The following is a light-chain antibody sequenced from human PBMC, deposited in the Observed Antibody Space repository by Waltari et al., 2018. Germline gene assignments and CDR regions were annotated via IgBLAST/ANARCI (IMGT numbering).Light chain of an antibody. CDR2: EVI. Sequence: QSALTQPASVSGTPGQSTTIPCTGTTSDVGNYDLFSWYQQHPGNAPKLRICEVIKRPSGVSSRFSGSKSGNTASLTISGLQAEDEADYYCCSYAGRGTYVFGSGTKVTVL. V-gene: IGLV2-23*02. CDR1: TSDVGNYDL. CDR3: CSYAGRGTYV. J-gene: IGLJ1*01.